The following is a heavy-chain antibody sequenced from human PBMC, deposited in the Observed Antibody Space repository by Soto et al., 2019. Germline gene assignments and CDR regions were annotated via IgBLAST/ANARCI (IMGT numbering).Heavy chain of an antibody. CDR2: ISGFNGNT. D-gene: IGHD6-13*01. J-gene: IGHJ4*02. CDR1: GYTFSRYG. CDR3: ASASAYSTPWSFDN. Sequence: QVQLVQSGAEVKKPGASVRVSCKASGYTFSRYGISWVRQAPGQGLEWMGWISGFNGNTKESEKLQGRVTLTTDTAANTAHMELRGLRSDDPAVYYCASASAYSTPWSFDNWGQGTLVTVSA. V-gene: IGHV1-18*01.